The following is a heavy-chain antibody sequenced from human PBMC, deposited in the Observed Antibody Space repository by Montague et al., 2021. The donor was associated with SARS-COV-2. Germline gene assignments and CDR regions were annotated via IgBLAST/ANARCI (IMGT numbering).Heavy chain of an antibody. CDR1: GASISRSSYY. Sequence: SETLSLTCTVSGASISRSSYYWSWIRQPPGKGLEWIGYIYYSGSTNYNPSLKSRVTISVDTSKNQFSLKLSSVTAADTAVYYCARGTAAGTNFDYWGQGTLVPVSS. V-gene: IGHV4-61*01. CDR2: IYYSGST. D-gene: IGHD6-13*01. CDR3: ARGTAAGTNFDY. J-gene: IGHJ4*02.